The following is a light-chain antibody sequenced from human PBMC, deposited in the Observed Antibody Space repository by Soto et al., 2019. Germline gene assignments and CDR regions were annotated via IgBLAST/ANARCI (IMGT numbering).Light chain of an antibody. CDR1: QSVSSSF. Sequence: EVVLRQRQSTQSLSPGERATLSCRASQSVSSSFLAWYQQKPGQAPRLLIHAASTGATGIPARFRGSGSGTDFTLTISSLEPEDSAVYFCHQYADSPQTFGQGTKVDIK. V-gene: IGKV3-20*01. J-gene: IGKJ2*01. CDR3: HQYADSPQT. CDR2: AAS.